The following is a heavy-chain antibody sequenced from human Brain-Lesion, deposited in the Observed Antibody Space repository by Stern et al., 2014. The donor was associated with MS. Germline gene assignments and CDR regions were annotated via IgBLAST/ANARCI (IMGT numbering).Heavy chain of an antibody. CDR1: GGSISSSSYS. Sequence: QVQLQESGSGLVKPSQTLSLTCAVSGGSISSSSYSWSWLRQPPGKGLEWMGYIYRGGSTYYNPSLKSRVTIFVDQSKHHFSLRLNSVTAADTAGYYGVGGLRVWGQGTLVTVSS. CDR3: VGGLRV. J-gene: IGHJ4*02. CDR2: IYRGGST. V-gene: IGHV4-30-2*01. D-gene: IGHD3-10*01.